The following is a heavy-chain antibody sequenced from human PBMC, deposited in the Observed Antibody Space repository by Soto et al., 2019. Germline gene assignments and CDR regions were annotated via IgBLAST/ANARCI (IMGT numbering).Heavy chain of an antibody. CDR1: GGTFSNYA. CDR2: ITPFFGTA. D-gene: IGHD6-19*01. V-gene: IGHV1-69*12. Sequence: QVQLVQSGAEVKKSGSSVKVSCKASGGTFSNYAISWVRQAPGQGLEWMGGITPFFGTANYAQKFQGRVTITADESMSTAYMELSRLRSEDTAVYYCAQTLGLAVAGPGRFDLWGRGTLVTVSS. CDR3: AQTLGLAVAGPGRFDL. J-gene: IGHJ2*01.